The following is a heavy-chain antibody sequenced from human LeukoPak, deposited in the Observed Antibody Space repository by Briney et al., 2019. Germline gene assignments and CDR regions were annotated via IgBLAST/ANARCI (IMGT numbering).Heavy chain of an antibody. CDR1: VGSSSSSSYF. CDR3: ARVDTAMATAFDY. D-gene: IGHD5-18*01. V-gene: IGHV4-39*07. J-gene: IGHJ4*02. Sequence: SETVSLTCTVSVGSSSSSSYFWRWIRQPPGKVRGWIGNNYYSGNTYNHPSLKSRVSISVDTCKNQFSMKRRSVTAADTAVYYSARVDTAMATAFDYWGQGTLVTVSS. CDR2: NYYSGNT.